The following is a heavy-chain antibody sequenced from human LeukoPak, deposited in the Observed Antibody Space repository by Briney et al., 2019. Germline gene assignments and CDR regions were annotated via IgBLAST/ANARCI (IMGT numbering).Heavy chain of an antibody. Sequence: SGPKVVKPTQTLTLTCTFSGLSLSTPGVGVVWIRQPPGKALEWLGVTYWNGDKRYNPSLSSRLTITKDTSRNQEVLTMTNMDPVDTGTYYCGHRRQSFDYHGVDVWGQGTTVTVSS. CDR2: TYWNGDK. D-gene: IGHD6-19*01. CDR1: GLSLSTPGVG. J-gene: IGHJ6*02. CDR3: GHRRQSFDYHGVDV. V-gene: IGHV2-5*01.